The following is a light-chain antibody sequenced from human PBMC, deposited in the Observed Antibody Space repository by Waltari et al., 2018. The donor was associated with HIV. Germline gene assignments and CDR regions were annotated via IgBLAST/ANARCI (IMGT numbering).Light chain of an antibody. V-gene: IGLV2-23*02. CDR3: CSYAGSSTHVV. J-gene: IGLJ2*01. CDR1: SRDVGGYNY. CDR2: DVS. Sequence: QSALTQPASVSGSPGQSITISCPGTSRDVGGYNYVSWYQQHPGKAPKLMIYDVSKRPSGVSNRLSGSKSGNTASLTISGLQAEDEADYYCCSYAGSSTHVVFGGGTKLTVL.